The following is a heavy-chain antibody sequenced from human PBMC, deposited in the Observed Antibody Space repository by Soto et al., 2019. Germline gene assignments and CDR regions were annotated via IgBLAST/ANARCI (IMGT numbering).Heavy chain of an antibody. CDR2: IYYSGST. CDR1: GGSISSGGYY. D-gene: IGHD3-3*01. V-gene: IGHV4-31*03. CDR3: ARDATYYDFWSGRSTSYYYYGMDV. J-gene: IGHJ6*02. Sequence: QVQLQESGPGLVKPSQTLSLTCTVSGGSISSGGYYWSWIRQHPGKGLEWIGYIYYSGSTYYNPSLKSRVTISVDTSKNQFSLKLSSVTAADTAVYYCARDATYYDFWSGRSTSYYYYGMDVWGQGTTVTVSS.